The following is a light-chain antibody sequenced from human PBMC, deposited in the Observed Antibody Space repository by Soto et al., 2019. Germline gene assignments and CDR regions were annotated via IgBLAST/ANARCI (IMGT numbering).Light chain of an antibody. V-gene: IGLV1-47*01. CDR3: TVWDDSLRGRL. CDR1: SSSIESNY. J-gene: IGLJ2*01. Sequence: QSVLTQPPSASGTPGQRVTISCSGTSSSIESNYVYWYQQLPGTAPRLLIYRNNQRPSRVPDRFSGSKSGTSASLAISALRSEDGADFYCTVWDDSLRGRLFGGGTKVTVL. CDR2: RNN.